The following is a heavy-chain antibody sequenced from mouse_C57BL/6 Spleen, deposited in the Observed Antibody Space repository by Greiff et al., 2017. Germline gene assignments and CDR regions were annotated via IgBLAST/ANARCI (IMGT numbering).Heavy chain of an antibody. CDR3: ARLWNYDDYFDY. CDR2: INPSSGYP. Sequence: QVQLKQSGAELARPGASVKMSCKASGYTFTSYTMHWVKQRTGQGLEWIGYINPSSGYPKYNQTFKDKATLTADKSSSTAYMELSSLTSEDSAVYYCARLWNYDDYFDYWGQGTTRTVSA. V-gene: IGHV1-4*01. CDR1: GYTFTSYT. J-gene: IGHJ2*01. D-gene: IGHD2-4*01.